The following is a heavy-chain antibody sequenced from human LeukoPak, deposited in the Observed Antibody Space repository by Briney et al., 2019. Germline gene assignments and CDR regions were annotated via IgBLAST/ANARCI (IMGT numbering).Heavy chain of an antibody. CDR1: GFTFSSYA. V-gene: IGHV3-30*02. J-gene: IGHJ4*02. CDR2: IQFDGSNK. Sequence: GGSLRLSCAASGFTFSSYAMHWVRQAPGKGLEWVAFIQFDGSNKYYADSVKGRFTISRDNSKNTLYLQMSSLRAEDTAVYYCAGSKRYYYGSGSYPLDYWGQGTLVTVSS. CDR3: AGSKRYYYGSGSYPLDY. D-gene: IGHD3-10*01.